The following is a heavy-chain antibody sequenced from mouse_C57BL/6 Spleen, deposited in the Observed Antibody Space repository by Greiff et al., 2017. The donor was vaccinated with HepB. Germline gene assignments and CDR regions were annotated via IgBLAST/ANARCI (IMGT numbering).Heavy chain of an antibody. V-gene: IGHV1-80*01. D-gene: IGHD1-1*01. CDR2: IYPGDGDT. J-gene: IGHJ2*01. CDR1: GYAFSSYW. Sequence: VKLQESGAELVKPGASVKISCKASGYAFSSYWMNWVKQRPGKGLEWIGQIYPGDGDTNYNGKFKGKATLTADKSSSTAYMQLSSLTSEDSAVYFCARGHYYGSSSYYFDYWGQGTTLTVSS. CDR3: ARGHYYGSSSYYFDY.